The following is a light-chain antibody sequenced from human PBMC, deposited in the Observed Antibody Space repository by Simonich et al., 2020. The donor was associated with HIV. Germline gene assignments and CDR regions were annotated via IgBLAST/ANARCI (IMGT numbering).Light chain of an antibody. CDR2: AAS. CDR1: QSISSY. Sequence: DIQMTQSPSSLSASVGKKVTIPCRASQSISSYLNWYQQTPGKALKLLIYAASSLLSGVPSRFSGSGSGTDFTLTISSLQPEDFATYYCQQSYSIPYTFGQGTKLEIK. V-gene: IGKV1-39*01. CDR3: QQSYSIPYT. J-gene: IGKJ2*01.